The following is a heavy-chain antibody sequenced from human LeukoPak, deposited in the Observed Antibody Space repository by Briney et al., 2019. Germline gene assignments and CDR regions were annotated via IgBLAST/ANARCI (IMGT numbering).Heavy chain of an antibody. J-gene: IGHJ3*02. CDR1: GFTFSSYG. V-gene: IGHV3-48*04. D-gene: IGHD3-10*01. Sequence: GGSLRLSCAASGFTFSSYGMHWVRQAPGKGLEWVSYISSSSSTIYYADSVKGRFTISRDNAKNSLYLQMNSLRAEDTAVYYCARDSQLVVRGVIILDAFDTWGQGTMVTVSS. CDR2: ISSSSSTI. CDR3: ARDSQLVVRGVIILDAFDT.